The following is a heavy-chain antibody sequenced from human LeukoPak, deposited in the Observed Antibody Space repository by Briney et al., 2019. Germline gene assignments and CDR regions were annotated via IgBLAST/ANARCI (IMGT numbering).Heavy chain of an antibody. J-gene: IGHJ4*02. D-gene: IGHD5-18*01. CDR1: GFTFDDYA. CDR3: AKDLGIQLWSFDY. V-gene: IGHV3-9*01. CDR2: ISWNSGSI. Sequence: GRSLRLSCAASGFTFDDYAMHWVRQAPGKGLEWVSGISWNSGSIGYADSVKGRFTISRDNAKNSLYLQMNSLRAEDTALYYCAKDLGIQLWSFDYWGQGTLVTVSS.